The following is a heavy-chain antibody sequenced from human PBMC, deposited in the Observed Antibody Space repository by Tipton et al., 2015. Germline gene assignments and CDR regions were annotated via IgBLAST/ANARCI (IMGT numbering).Heavy chain of an antibody. CDR1: GGSFSDYY. J-gene: IGHJ4*02. CDR2: INHSGNT. V-gene: IGHV4-34*01. CDR3: ARGRRIIRYFDE. Sequence: LRLSCAVFGGSFSDYYWNWIRQPPGKGLEWIGEINHSGNTKYNPSFKSRVNISVDASKNLFSLKMKSVTAADTAVYYCARGRRIIRYFDEWGQGSLVTVSS. D-gene: IGHD3-9*01.